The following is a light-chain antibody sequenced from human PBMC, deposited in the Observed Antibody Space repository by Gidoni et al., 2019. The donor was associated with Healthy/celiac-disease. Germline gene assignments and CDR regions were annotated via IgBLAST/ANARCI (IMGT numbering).Light chain of an antibody. CDR3: QQYYSTPIT. J-gene: IGKJ3*01. V-gene: IGKV4-1*01. CDR2: WAS. Sequence: DIVLTQSPDSLAVSLGEWATINCKSSQSVLYSSNNKNYLAWYQQKPGQPPKLLIYWASTRESGVPDRFSGSGSGTDFTLTIRSLQAEDVAVYYCQQYYSTPITFGPXTKVEIK. CDR1: QSVLYSSNNKNY.